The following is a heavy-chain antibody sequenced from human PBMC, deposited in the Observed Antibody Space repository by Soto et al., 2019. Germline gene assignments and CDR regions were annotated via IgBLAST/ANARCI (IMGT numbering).Heavy chain of an antibody. V-gene: IGHV3-33*01. CDR2: IWYDGSNK. CDR3: ARDRRISNIAARNTIDF. D-gene: IGHD6-6*01. CDR1: GFTFSSYG. J-gene: IGHJ4*02. Sequence: QVQLVESGGGVVQPGRSLRLSCAASGFTFSSYGMHWVRQAPGKGLEWVAVIWYDGSNKYYADSVKGRFTISRDNSKNKLYLQMNSLRAEDTAVYYCARDRRISNIAARNTIDFWGQGTLVTVSS.